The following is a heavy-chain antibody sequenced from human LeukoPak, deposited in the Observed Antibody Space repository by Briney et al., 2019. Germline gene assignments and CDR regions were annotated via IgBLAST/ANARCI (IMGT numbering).Heavy chain of an antibody. J-gene: IGHJ4*02. Sequence: SVKVSRKASGGTFSSYTISWVRQAPGQGLEWMGRIIPILGIANLAQKFQGRVTITADKSTSTAYMELSSLRSEDTAVYYCASRYCSSTSCYSNWNYALSWGQGTLVTVSS. CDR1: GGTFSSYT. CDR3: ASRYCSSTSCYSNWNYALS. CDR2: IIPILGIA. D-gene: IGHD2-2*01. V-gene: IGHV1-69*02.